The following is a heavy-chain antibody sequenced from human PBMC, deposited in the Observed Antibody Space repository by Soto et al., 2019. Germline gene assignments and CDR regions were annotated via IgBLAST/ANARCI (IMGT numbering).Heavy chain of an antibody. J-gene: IGHJ6*02. V-gene: IGHV3-33*03. CDR1: GFSFSNHG. CDR3: ATDGFNKPGYYYGMGV. Sequence: GGSLRLSCAASGFSFSNHGMHWVRQAPGKGLEWVAAIWSDASNKYYADSGKGRSTISRDNSKNTLYLQMNTLRAEDTAVYYCATDGFNKPGYYYGMGVWGQGTTVTV. D-gene: IGHD6-25*01. CDR2: IWSDASNK.